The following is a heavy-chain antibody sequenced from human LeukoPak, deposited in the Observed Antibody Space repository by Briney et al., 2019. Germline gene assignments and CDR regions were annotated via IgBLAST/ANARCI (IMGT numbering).Heavy chain of an antibody. J-gene: IGHJ4*02. CDR2: IYYSGST. CDR1: GGSVSSGTYY. V-gene: IGHV4-39*01. Sequence: SETLSLTCTVSGGSVSSGTYYWVWIRQPPGKGLEWIGTIYYSGSTYYSPSLKSRVTISIDTSKNQFSLKLNSVTAADTAVYYCARGDSMVRGVIPPYFDYWGQGTLVTVSS. D-gene: IGHD3-10*01. CDR3: ARGDSMVRGVIPPYFDY.